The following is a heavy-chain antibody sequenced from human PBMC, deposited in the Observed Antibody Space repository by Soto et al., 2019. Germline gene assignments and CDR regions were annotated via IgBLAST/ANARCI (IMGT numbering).Heavy chain of an antibody. Sequence: GRSLRLSCAASGFTFSDYCMSWILQAPGKGLEWVSYISSSGSNIYYADSVKGRFTISRDNAKNSLYLQMNSLGAEDTAVYYCAREIGYSYGLFDYWGQGTLVTVSS. CDR3: AREIGYSYGLFDY. V-gene: IGHV3-11*01. J-gene: IGHJ4*02. CDR1: GFTFSDYC. D-gene: IGHD5-18*01. CDR2: ISSSGSNI.